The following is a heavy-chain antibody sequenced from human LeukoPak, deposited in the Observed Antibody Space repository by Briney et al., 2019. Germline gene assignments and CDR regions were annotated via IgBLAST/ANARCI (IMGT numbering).Heavy chain of an antibody. Sequence: GGSLRLSCAASGFTFDDYTMHWVRQAPGKGLEWVSLISWNGDITYYADSVQGRFTISRDNNKNSLYLQMNRLRAKDTALYYCAKDAELDYWGQGTLVTVST. CDR1: GFTFDDYT. V-gene: IGHV3-43*01. CDR3: AKDAELDY. J-gene: IGHJ4*02. CDR2: ISWNGDIT.